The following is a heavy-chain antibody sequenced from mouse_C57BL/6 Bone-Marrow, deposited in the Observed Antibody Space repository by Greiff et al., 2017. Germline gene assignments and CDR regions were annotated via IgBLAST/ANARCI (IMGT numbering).Heavy chain of an antibody. D-gene: IGHD2-4*01. CDR2: MHPNGGSP. V-gene: IGHV1-64*01. CDR1: GYTFTNYW. Sequence: QVQLQQPGAELVKPGASVKLSCKASGYTFTNYWMHWVKQRPGQGLEWIGMMHPNGGSPDYNEKFKSEATLSVDKSSRTAYMELSSLTSEDSADCYCARSYDYDDYTMDDWGQGTSVTVAS. J-gene: IGHJ4*01. CDR3: ARSYDYDDYTMDD.